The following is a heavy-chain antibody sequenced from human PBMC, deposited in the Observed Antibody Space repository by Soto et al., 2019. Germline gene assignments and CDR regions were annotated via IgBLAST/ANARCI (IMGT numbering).Heavy chain of an antibody. Sequence: SVKVSCKASGGTFSSYAISWVRQAPGQGLEWMGGIIPIFGTANYAQKFQGRVTITADKSTSTAYMELSSLRSEDTAVYYCARDGYSYGYRSYNWFDPWGQGSLVTVSS. CDR1: GGTFSSYA. D-gene: IGHD5-18*01. V-gene: IGHV1-69*06. CDR3: ARDGYSYGYRSYNWFDP. CDR2: IIPIFGTA. J-gene: IGHJ5*02.